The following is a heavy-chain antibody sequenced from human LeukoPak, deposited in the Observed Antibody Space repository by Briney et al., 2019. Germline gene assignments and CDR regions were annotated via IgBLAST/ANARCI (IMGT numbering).Heavy chain of an antibody. Sequence: ASVKVSCKASGYTFTGYYMHWVRQAPGQGLEYVGWINPNTGGASYAQKFRVRVTMTRDTSSSTVYMQLSTLTSDDTAVYSCARGRPSAEPPDHWGQGTLVAVSS. J-gene: IGHJ4*02. D-gene: IGHD6-6*01. CDR3: ARGRPSAEPPDH. CDR1: GYTFTGYY. V-gene: IGHV1-2*02. CDR2: INPNTGGA.